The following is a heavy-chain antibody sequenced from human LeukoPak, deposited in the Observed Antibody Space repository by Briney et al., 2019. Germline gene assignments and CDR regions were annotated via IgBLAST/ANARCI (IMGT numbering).Heavy chain of an antibody. V-gene: IGHV1-18*01. Sequence: ASVKVSCKASGYTFTSYGITWVRQAPGQGLEWMGWISTYNGNTNYAQNLQGRVTMTTDTSTSTVYVELSSLRSEDTAVYYRARAPSGWGYFNYWGQGTLVTVSS. CDR1: GYTFTSYG. D-gene: IGHD7-27*01. CDR2: ISTYNGNT. CDR3: ARAPSGWGYFNY. J-gene: IGHJ4*02.